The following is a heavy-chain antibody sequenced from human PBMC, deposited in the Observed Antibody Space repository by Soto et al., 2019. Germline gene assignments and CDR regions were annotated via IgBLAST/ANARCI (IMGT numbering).Heavy chain of an antibody. J-gene: IGHJ6*02. D-gene: IGHD3-3*01. CDR3: AREHVLQRFLESLSGDYYYYGLDV. V-gene: IGHV6-1*01. CDR2: TSYRSKWYN. CDR1: GDSVSSNSAA. Sequence: PSQTLSLTCVISGDSVSSNSAAWNWIRQSPSRGLEWLGRTSYRSKWYNDYAVSVKSRITINPDTSKNQFSLQLNSVTPEDTAVYYCAREHVLQRFLESLSGDYYYYGLDVWGQGTTVTVSS.